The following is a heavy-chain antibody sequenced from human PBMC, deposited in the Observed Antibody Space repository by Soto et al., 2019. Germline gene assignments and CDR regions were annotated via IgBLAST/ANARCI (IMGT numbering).Heavy chain of an antibody. Sequence: ASVKVSCKASGYTFTSYDINWVRQATGQGLEWMGWMNPNSGNTGYAQKFQGRVTMTRNTSISTAYMELSSLRSEDTAVYYCARGPPEGWRGDYTADYYNYMDVWGKGTTVTVAS. D-gene: IGHD3-3*01. CDR3: ARGPPEGWRGDYTADYYNYMDV. J-gene: IGHJ6*03. CDR1: GYTFTSYD. V-gene: IGHV1-8*01. CDR2: MNPNSGNT.